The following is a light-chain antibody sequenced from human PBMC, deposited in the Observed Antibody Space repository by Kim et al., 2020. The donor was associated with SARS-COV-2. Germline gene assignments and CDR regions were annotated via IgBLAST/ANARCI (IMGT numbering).Light chain of an antibody. CDR3: QQRSNWPPYS. Sequence: WSPPEQAPLSFRAGQSVSSYLAWYQQKPGQAPRLLIYDASTRATGIPARFSGSGSGTDFTLTISSLEPEDFAVYYCQQRSNWPPYSFGQGTKLEI. J-gene: IGKJ2*03. CDR2: DAS. V-gene: IGKV3-11*01. CDR1: QSVSSY.